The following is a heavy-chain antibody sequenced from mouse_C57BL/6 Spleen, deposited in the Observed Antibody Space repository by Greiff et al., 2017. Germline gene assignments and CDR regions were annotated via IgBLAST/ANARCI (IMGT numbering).Heavy chain of an antibody. D-gene: IGHD1-1*01. V-gene: IGHV1-81*01. Sequence: QVQLQQSGAELARPGASVKLSCKASGYTFTSYGISWVKQRTGQGLEWIGEIYPRSGNTYYNEKFKGKATLTADKSSSTAYMELRSLTSEDSAVYFCAREKGNYYGSGCAMDYWGQGTSVTVSS. J-gene: IGHJ4*01. CDR3: AREKGNYYGSGCAMDY. CDR1: GYTFTSYG. CDR2: IYPRSGNT.